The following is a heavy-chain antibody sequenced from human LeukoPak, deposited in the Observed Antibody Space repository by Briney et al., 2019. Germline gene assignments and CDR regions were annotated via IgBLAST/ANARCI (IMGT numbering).Heavy chain of an antibody. J-gene: IGHJ6*02. Sequence: GGSLRLSCAASGFTFSSYGMHWVRQAPGKGLEWVAVISYDGSNKYYADSVQGRFTISRDNAKNLLYLQMSSLRAEDTAVYYCARGMHVWGQGTTVTVSS. CDR3: ARGMHV. CDR1: GFTFSSYG. V-gene: IGHV3-30*03. CDR2: ISYDGSNK.